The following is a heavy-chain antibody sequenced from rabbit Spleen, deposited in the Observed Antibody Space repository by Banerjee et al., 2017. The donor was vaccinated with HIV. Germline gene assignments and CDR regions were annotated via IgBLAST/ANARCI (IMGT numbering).Heavy chain of an antibody. J-gene: IGHJ6*01. D-gene: IGHD8-1*01. CDR1: GFSFSSSYY. CDR2: IYGGDGSSDST. CDR3: ARDAGTSFSTYSMDL. V-gene: IGHV1S45*01. Sequence: QERLEESGGDLVQPEGSLTLTCTASGFSFSSSYYMCRVRQAPGMGLEWIACIYGGDGSSDSTYSAPWAKGRFTISKTSSTTVTLHMTSLTASDTAAYFCARDAGTSFSTYSMDLWSQGTLVTVS.